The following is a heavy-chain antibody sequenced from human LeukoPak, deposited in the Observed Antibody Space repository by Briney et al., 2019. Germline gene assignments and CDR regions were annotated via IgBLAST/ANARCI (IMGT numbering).Heavy chain of an antibody. CDR2: INANSGGT. Sequence: ASVKVSCKASGYTFTGYYMHWVRQAPGQGLEWMGWINANSGGTNYAQKFQGRVTMTRDASISTAYMELSRLRSDDTAVYYCARSSRYDIWTGYPYWGQGTLVTVSP. CDR3: ARSSRYDIWTGYPY. CDR1: GYTFTGYY. V-gene: IGHV1-2*02. D-gene: IGHD3-9*01. J-gene: IGHJ4*02.